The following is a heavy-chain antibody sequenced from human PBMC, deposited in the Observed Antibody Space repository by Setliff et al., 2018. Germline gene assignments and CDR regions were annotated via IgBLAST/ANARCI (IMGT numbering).Heavy chain of an antibody. J-gene: IGHJ4*02. Sequence: GASVKVSCKASGGTFSRYAISWVRQAPGQGLEWMGGSIPMYRTTKYAQKFQGRVTMTRNTSISTAYMELSSLRSDDTAVYYCARSFYGCFNYWGQGTLVTVSS. CDR2: SIPMYRTT. V-gene: IGHV1-69*05. CDR3: ARSFYGCFNY. D-gene: IGHD3-10*01. CDR1: GGTFSRYA.